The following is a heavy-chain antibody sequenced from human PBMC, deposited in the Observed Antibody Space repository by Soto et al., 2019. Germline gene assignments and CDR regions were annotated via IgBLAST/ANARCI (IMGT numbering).Heavy chain of an antibody. CDR2: IYWDDGK. Sequence: QITLKESGPTLVKPTQTLTLTCSFSGFSLSTSGVGVAWIRQSPGKALQWLTVIYWDDGKRYSTSLESRLSNTKATSKYQVVLTMTNMGLEDTGTYSCADVSAQSYYAMDAWGQGTTVTVSS. CDR3: ADVSAQSYYAMDA. CDR1: GFSLSTSGVG. D-gene: IGHD3-16*01. V-gene: IGHV2-5*02. J-gene: IGHJ6*02.